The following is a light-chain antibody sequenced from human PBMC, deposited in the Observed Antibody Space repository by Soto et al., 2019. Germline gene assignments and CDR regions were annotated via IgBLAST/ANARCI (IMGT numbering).Light chain of an antibody. Sequence: TQSPATLSASPGERATLSCRASQTVGVRLAWYQQKPGKAPKLLIYAASSLRSGVPSRFSGSRSGTDFTLTISGLQPEDFATYYCPQSYSTPSGPFRQGTKADIK. CDR2: AAS. CDR1: QTVGVR. CDR3: PQSYSTPSGP. J-gene: IGKJ1*01. V-gene: IGKV1-39*01.